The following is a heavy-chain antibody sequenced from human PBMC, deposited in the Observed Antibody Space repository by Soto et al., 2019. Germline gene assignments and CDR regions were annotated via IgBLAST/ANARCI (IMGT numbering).Heavy chain of an antibody. J-gene: IGHJ5*02. CDR3: ARGEVVVVPAAIGWFDP. CDR1: GGSISSYY. CDR2: IYYSGST. D-gene: IGHD2-2*01. Sequence: SETLSLTCPVSGGSISSYYWSWIRQPPGKGLEWIGYIYYSGSTNYNPSLKSRVTISVDTSKNQFSLKLSSVTAADTAVYYCARGEVVVVPAAIGWFDPWGQGTLVTVSS. V-gene: IGHV4-59*01.